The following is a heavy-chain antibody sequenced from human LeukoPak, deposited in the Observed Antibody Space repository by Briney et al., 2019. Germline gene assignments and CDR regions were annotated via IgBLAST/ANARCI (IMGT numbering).Heavy chain of an antibody. Sequence: GASVKVSCKASGGTFSSYAISWVRQAPGQGLEWMGGIIPIFGTANYAQKFQGRVTITADESTSTAYMELSSLRSEDTAVYYCATWHTENTVVDYWGQGTLVTVSS. CDR1: GGTFSSYA. V-gene: IGHV1-69*13. J-gene: IGHJ4*02. CDR3: ATWHTENTVVDY. CDR2: IIPIFGTA. D-gene: IGHD4-23*01.